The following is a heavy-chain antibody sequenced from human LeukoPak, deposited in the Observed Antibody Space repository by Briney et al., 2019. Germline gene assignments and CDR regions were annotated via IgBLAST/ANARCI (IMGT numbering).Heavy chain of an antibody. J-gene: IGHJ4*02. CDR2: MKEDGSRQ. CDR1: GFTFSSYA. CDR3: ARDLSSRDGY. Sequence: PGGSLRLSCAASGFTFSSYAMSWVRQAPGKGLEWVASMKEDGSRQYYVDSVKGRFTISRDNAMNSLYLQMNSLRAEDTAVYYCARDLSSRDGYWGQGTLVSVSS. D-gene: IGHD6-13*01. V-gene: IGHV3-7*03.